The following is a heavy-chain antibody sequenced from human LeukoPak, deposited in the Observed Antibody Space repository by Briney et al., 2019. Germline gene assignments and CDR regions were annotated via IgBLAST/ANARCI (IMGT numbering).Heavy chain of an antibody. Sequence: SETLSLPCTLYGESFNRYYWSGIRQPPGKGLEWIGENNHSGSTNYNPSLKSRVTISVDTAKNQFSLKLSSVSAADTAVYYCARYDYGDTGYYFDDWGEGTLVTVSS. V-gene: IGHV4-34*01. CDR3: ARYDYGDTGYYFDD. J-gene: IGHJ4*02. CDR2: NNHSGST. CDR1: GESFNRYY. D-gene: IGHD4-17*01.